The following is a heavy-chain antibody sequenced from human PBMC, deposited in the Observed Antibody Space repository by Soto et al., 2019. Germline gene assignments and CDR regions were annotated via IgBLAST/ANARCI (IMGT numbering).Heavy chain of an antibody. J-gene: IGHJ4*02. CDR3: ARHESRGSPWYFDY. CDR2: IYPGDSDT. V-gene: IGHV5-51*01. CDR1: GDDFASYW. D-gene: IGHD1-26*01. Sequence: LGESLKISCKGSGDDFASYWIAWVRQMPGKGLEWMGIIYPGDSDTRYSPSFQGQVTISADKSISTAYLQWSSLKASDTAMYYCARHESRGSPWYFDYWGQGTLVTVSS.